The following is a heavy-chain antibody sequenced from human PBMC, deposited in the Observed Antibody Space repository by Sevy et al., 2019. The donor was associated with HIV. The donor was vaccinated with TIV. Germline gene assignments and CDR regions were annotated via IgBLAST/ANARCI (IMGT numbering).Heavy chain of an antibody. J-gene: IGHJ4*01. V-gene: IGHV3-23*01. Sequence: GGSLRLSCAASGFTFSSYAMSWVRQAPGKGLEWVSAISGSGISTYYADSVKGRFTISRDNSKNTLYLQMNNLRAEDTAEFFSAKGIGYSCYETDYWCCGTLVTVSS. CDR3: AKGIGYSCYETDY. CDR2: ISGSGIST. D-gene: IGHD5-12*01. CDR1: GFTFSSYA.